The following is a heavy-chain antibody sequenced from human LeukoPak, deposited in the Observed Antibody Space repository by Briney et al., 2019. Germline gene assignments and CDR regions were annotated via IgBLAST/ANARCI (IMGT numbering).Heavy chain of an antibody. V-gene: IGHV1-2*02. CDR1: GYTFNAFH. CDR3: ARSNYYGSQSEY. CDR2: VNPNSGDT. J-gene: IGHJ4*02. D-gene: IGHD3-10*01. Sequence: ASVKVSFKASGYTFNAFHIHWGRLAPGQGAEGMGWVNPNSGDTNYTQRVRGRVTMTRDTSINTAYMELSSLRFDHTAVYYCARSNYYGSQSEYWGQGTLVAVSS.